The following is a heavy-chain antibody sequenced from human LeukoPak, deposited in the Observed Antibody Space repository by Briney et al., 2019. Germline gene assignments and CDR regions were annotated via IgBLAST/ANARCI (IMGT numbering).Heavy chain of an antibody. V-gene: IGHV3-7*01. D-gene: IGHD3-3*01. J-gene: IGHJ4*02. CDR3: AKDGAADDFWSGYYVDS. CDR1: GFTFGSFW. CDR2: INEDGSQK. Sequence: PGGSLRLSCAASGFTFGSFWMTWVRQIPGKGLEWVANINEDGSQKYYVGSVNGRFTISRDSAENSLYLQMNSLRAEDTAVYYCAKDGAADDFWSGYYVDSWGQGTLVTVSS.